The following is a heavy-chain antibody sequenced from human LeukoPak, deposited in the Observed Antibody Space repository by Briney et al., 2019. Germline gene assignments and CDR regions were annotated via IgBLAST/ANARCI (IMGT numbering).Heavy chain of an antibody. J-gene: IGHJ4*02. CDR3: ARGTTTTVTYYFDY. Sequence: SETLSLTCAVYGGSFSGYYWSWIRQPPGKGLEWIGEINHSGSTNYNPSLKSRVTISVDTSKNQFSLKLSSVTAADTTVYYCARGTTTTVTYYFDYWGQGTLVTVSS. D-gene: IGHD4-17*01. CDR2: INHSGST. CDR1: GGSFSGYY. V-gene: IGHV4-34*01.